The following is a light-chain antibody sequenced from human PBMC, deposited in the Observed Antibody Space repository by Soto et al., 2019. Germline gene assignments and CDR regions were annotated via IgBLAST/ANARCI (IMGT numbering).Light chain of an antibody. J-gene: IGKJ1*01. CDR1: QSVAGNY. V-gene: IGKV3-20*01. CDR2: GAS. CDR3: QQYGRSRT. Sequence: EIVLTQSPGTLSLSPGERATLSCRATQSVAGNYVAWYQQRPGQAPRLLIYGASTRATGIPDRFSGSGSGADFTLTITRLEPEDSAVYYCQQYGRSRTFGQGTKVDIK.